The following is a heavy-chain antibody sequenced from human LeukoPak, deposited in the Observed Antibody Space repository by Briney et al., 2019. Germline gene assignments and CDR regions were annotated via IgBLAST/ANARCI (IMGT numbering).Heavy chain of an antibody. D-gene: IGHD2-15*01. CDR3: ARDRARYCSGGSCYMLDY. J-gene: IGHJ4*02. CDR2: IYTSGST. CDR1: GGSISSYY. V-gene: IGHV4-4*07. Sequence: SETLSLTCTVSGGSISSYYWSWIRQPPGKGLEWIGRIYTSGSTNYNPSLKSRVTMSVDTSKNQFSLKLSSVTAADTAVYYCARDRARYCSGGSCYMLDYWGQGTMVIVSS.